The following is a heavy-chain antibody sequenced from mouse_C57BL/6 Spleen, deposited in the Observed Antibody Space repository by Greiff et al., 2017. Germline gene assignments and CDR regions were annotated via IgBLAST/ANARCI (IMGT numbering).Heavy chain of an antibody. CDR2: INPNNGGT. CDR1: GYTFTDYY. Sequence: EVQLQQSGPELVKPGASVKISCKASGYTFTDYYMNWVKQSHGKSLEWIGDINPNNGGTSYNQKFKGKATLTVDKSSSTAYMELRSLTSEDSAVYYCASKGYYGYEGTLYYAMDYWGQGTSVTVSS. CDR3: ASKGYYGYEGTLYYAMDY. V-gene: IGHV1-26*01. D-gene: IGHD2-2*01. J-gene: IGHJ4*01.